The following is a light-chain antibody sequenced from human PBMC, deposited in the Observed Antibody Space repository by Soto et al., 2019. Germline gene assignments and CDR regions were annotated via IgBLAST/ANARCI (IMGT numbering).Light chain of an antibody. Sequence: EIVLTQSPATLSLSPGERATLSCRASQSVSSLLAWYQQKPGQAPMLLIYDASSRATGIPTRFSGSGSGTDFPLTISSLEPEDFAVYYCQQRSNWPLTFGGGTKVEIK. CDR1: QSVSSL. CDR3: QQRSNWPLT. J-gene: IGKJ4*01. V-gene: IGKV3-11*01. CDR2: DAS.